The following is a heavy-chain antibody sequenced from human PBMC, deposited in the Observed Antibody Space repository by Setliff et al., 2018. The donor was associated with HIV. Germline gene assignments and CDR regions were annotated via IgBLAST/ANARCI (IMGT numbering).Heavy chain of an antibody. D-gene: IGHD6-19*01. CDR2: NSGYNGNT. CDR3: ARDSSGWPEHDINGNFDH. V-gene: IGHV1-18*01. Sequence: GASVKVSCKASGYSFSSYGISWERQAPGQGLEWMAWNSGYNGNTQYAQKFRGRVTMTAETSTSTASMELRSLRSDDTAVYYFARDSSGWPEHDINGNFDHWGQGTVVTVSS. CDR1: GYSFSSYG. J-gene: IGHJ4*02.